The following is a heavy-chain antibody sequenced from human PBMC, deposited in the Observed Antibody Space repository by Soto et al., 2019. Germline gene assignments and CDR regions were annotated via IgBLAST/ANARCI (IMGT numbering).Heavy chain of an antibody. CDR2: IDPSDSYT. J-gene: IGHJ6*03. CDR1: GYSFTSYW. CDR3: ARLQTFPFFDTGGYPNYNFFGMVV. D-gene: IGHD3-3*01. V-gene: IGHV5-10-1*01. Sequence: GESLKISCKGSGYSFTSYWISWVRQMPGKGLEWMGRIDPSDSYTNYSPSFQGHVTISADKSISTAYLQWSSLKASDTAMYYCARLQTFPFFDTGGYPNYNFFGMVVWGKGTT.